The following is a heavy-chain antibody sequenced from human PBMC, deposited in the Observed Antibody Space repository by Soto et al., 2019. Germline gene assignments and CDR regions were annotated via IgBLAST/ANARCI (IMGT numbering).Heavy chain of an antibody. J-gene: IGHJ6*02. CDR2: IYYSGST. V-gene: IGHV4-61*08. Sequence: PSETLSLTCTVAGGSISSGDYYWSWIRQPPGKGLEWIGYIYYSGSTNYNPSLKSRVTISVDTSKNQFSLKLSSVTAADTAVYYCARGDIAVAGLYYYYGMDVRGQGTTVTVSS. CDR1: GGSISSGDYY. D-gene: IGHD6-19*01. CDR3: ARGDIAVAGLYYYYGMDV.